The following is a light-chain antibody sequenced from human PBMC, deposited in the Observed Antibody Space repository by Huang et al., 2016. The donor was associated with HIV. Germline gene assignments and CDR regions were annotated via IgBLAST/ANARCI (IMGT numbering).Light chain of an antibody. V-gene: IGKV2-28*01. Sequence: DIVMIQSPFSLPVTPGQPASISCRSSQSLLHTDGHNYLEWYVQRPGQSPQLLIYLGFNRASGVPDRFSGSGSGTDFTLKISRVEAEDVGVYYCMQALQTPDTFGQGTKLEIK. CDR2: LGF. J-gene: IGKJ2*01. CDR3: MQALQTPDT. CDR1: QSLLHTDGHNY.